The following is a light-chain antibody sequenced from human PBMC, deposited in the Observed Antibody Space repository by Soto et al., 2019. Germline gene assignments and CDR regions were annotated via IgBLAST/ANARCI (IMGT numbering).Light chain of an antibody. Sequence: QSVLTQPASVSGSPGQSITISCTGTSSDVGGHRYVSWYQHHPGKAPKLMIYEVSNRPSGVSYRFSGSKSGNTASLTISGLQAEDEADYYCSSYTSTNTQVFGGGTQLTVL. CDR2: EVS. V-gene: IGLV2-14*01. CDR1: SSDVGGHRY. J-gene: IGLJ3*02. CDR3: SSYTSTNTQV.